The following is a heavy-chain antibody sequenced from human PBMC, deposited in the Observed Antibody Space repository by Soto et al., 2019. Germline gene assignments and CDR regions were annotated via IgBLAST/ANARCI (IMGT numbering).Heavy chain of an antibody. V-gene: IGHV5-51*01. D-gene: IGHD3-10*01. CDR1: GFIFTNYW. J-gene: IGHJ6*02. CDR2: IYPADSNV. Sequence: GESLKISCKGSGFIFTNYWIGWVRQMPGKGLEWMGIIYPADSNVRYSPSFQGQVTISVDKSISTAYLQWTSLKASDTAIYYCARQYYYGSVVNYYYYGMDVWGQGTTVTASS. CDR3: ARQYYYGSVVNYYYYGMDV.